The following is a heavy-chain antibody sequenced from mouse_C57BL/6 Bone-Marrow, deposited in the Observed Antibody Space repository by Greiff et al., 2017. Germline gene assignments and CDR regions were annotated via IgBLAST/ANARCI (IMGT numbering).Heavy chain of an antibody. J-gene: IGHJ4*01. D-gene: IGHD2-5*01. V-gene: IGHV1-54*01. CDR2: INPGSGGT. CDR1: GYAFTNYL. Sequence: QVQLQQSGAELVRPGTSVKVSCKASGYAFTNYLIEWVKQRPGQGIEWIGVINPGSGGTNYNEKFKGKATLTADKSSSTAYMQLSSLTSEDSAVXFCATSYYSNYVGAMDYWGQGTSVTVSS. CDR3: ATSYYSNYVGAMDY.